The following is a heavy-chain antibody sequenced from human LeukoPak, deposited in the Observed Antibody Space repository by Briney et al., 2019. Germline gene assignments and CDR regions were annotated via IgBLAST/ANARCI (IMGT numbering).Heavy chain of an antibody. J-gene: IGHJ4*02. D-gene: IGHD1-26*01. CDR3: ARDLGGSYFDY. CDR2: IYYSGST. CDR1: GGSISSYY. V-gene: IGHV4-59*01. Sequence: KTSETLSLTCTVSGGSISSYYWSWIRQPPGKGLEWIGYIYYSGSTNYNPSLKSRVTISVDTSKNQFSLKLSSVTAADTAVYYCARDLGGSYFDYWGQGTLVTVSS.